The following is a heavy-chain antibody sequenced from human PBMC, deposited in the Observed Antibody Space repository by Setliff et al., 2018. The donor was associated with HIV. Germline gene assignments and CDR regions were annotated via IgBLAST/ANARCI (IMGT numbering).Heavy chain of an antibody. CDR1: GFSFSSYS. J-gene: IGHJ4*02. CDR2: ISSGTRYI. D-gene: IGHD3-22*01. Sequence: PGGSLRLSCAASGFSFSSYSMNWVRQAPGKGLEWVSSISSGTRYIHYADSVKCRFTISRDNVKNALYLQMNSLKIEDTAVYYCTTDRWSHFYDSSGYYYYYWGQGTLVTVSS. V-gene: IGHV3-21*03. CDR3: TTDRWSHFYDSSGYYYYY.